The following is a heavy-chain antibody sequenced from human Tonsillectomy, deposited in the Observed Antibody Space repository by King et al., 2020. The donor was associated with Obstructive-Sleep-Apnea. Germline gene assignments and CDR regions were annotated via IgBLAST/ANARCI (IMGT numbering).Heavy chain of an antibody. CDR1: GGSVSSSSYY. V-gene: IGHV4-39*01. CDR3: AGLSLVVAETWDY. CDR2: IYYSGST. J-gene: IGHJ4*02. D-gene: IGHD2-15*01. Sequence: LQLQESGPGLVKPSETLSLTCIVSGGSVSSSSYYWGWIRQPPGKGLEWIGSIYYSGSTYYSPSLKGRVAISVDTSKNQFSLKVRSVTAADTAVYYCAGLSLVVAETWDYWGQGTLVTVSS.